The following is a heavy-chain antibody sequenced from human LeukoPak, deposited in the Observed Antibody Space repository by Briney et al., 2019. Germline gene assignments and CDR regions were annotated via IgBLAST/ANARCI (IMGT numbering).Heavy chain of an antibody. CDR1: GFTFSSYE. Sequence: GGSLRLSCAASGFTFSSYEMNWVRQAPGKGLEWVSYISSSGSTIYYADSVKGRFTISRDNAKNSLYLQMNSLRAEDTAVYYCAKASYSSGWYVIDYWGQGTLVTVSS. CDR3: AKASYSSGWYVIDY. V-gene: IGHV3-48*03. CDR2: ISSSGSTI. D-gene: IGHD6-19*01. J-gene: IGHJ4*02.